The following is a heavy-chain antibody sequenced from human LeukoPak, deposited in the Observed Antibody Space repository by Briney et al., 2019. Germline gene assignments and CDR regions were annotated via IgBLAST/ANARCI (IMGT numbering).Heavy chain of an antibody. CDR2: INTNTGNP. J-gene: IGHJ3*02. D-gene: IGHD2-21*02. CDR1: GYTFTGYH. CDR3: ARDYVYCGGDCYSQVAFDI. V-gene: IGHV7-4-1*02. Sequence: ASVKVSCKTSGYTFTGYHMNWVRQAPGQGLEWMGWINTNTGNPTYAQGFTGRFVFSLDTSVSTAYLQISSLKAEDTAVYYCARDYVYCGGDCYSQVAFDIWGQGTMVTVSS.